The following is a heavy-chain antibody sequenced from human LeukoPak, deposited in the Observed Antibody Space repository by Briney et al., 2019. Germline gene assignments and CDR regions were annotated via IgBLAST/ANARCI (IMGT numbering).Heavy chain of an antibody. D-gene: IGHD3-22*01. CDR1: GFTFSSYA. Sequence: GGSLRLSCAASGFTFSSYAMHWVRQAPGKGLEWVAVISYDGSNKYYADSVKGRFTISRDNSKNTLYLQMNSLRAEDTAVYYCARRFFDSSASDLWGRGTLVTVSS. CDR2: ISYDGSNK. CDR3: ARRFFDSSASDL. V-gene: IGHV3-30*14. J-gene: IGHJ2*01.